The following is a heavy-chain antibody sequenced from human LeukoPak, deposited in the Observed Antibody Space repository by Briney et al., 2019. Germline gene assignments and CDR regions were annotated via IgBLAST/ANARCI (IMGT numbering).Heavy chain of an antibody. CDR1: GGSISSGSYY. J-gene: IGHJ4*02. V-gene: IGHV4-61*02. D-gene: IGHD3-3*01. CDR2: IYTSGST. Sequence: SQTLSLTCTVSGGSISSGSYYWSWIRQPAGKGLEWIGRIYTSGSTNYNPSLKSRVTISVDTSKNQFSLKLSSVTAADTAVYYCAREGSGYYPIDYWGQGTLVTVSS. CDR3: AREGSGYYPIDY.